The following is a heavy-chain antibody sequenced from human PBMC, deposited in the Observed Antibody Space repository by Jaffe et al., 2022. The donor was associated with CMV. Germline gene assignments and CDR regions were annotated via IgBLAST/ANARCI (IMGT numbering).Heavy chain of an antibody. Sequence: EVQLLESGGGLVQPGGSLRLSCAASGFTFSSYAMSWVRQAPGKGLEWVSAISGSGGSTYYADSVKGRFTISRDNSKNTLYLQMNSLRAEDTAVYYCAKGGISSGWYVGSFDYWGQGTLVTVSS. V-gene: IGHV3-23*01. J-gene: IGHJ4*02. D-gene: IGHD6-19*01. CDR3: AKGGISSGWYVGSFDY. CDR2: ISGSGGST. CDR1: GFTFSSYA.